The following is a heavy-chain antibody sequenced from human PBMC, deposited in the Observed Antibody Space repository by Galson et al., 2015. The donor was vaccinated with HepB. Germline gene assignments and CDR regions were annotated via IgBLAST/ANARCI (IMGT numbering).Heavy chain of an antibody. CDR1: GFTFSSYA. D-gene: IGHD3-10*01. V-gene: IGHV3-64D*06. J-gene: IGHJ3*02. CDR3: VKDLHPRGSGSHSDAFDI. Sequence: SLRLSCAASGFTFSSYAIHWVRQAPGKGLEYVSAISSNGGSTYYADSVKGRFTISRDNSKNTLYLQMSSLRAEDTTVYYCVKDLHPRGSGSHSDAFDIWGQGTMVTVSS. CDR2: ISSNGGST.